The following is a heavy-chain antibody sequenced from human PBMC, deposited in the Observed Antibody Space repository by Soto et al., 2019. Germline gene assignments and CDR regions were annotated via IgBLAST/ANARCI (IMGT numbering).Heavy chain of an antibody. CDR3: AKDHSVGSSGYYTLFDS. CDR2: ISYDGSSK. CDR1: GFTFSNYG. D-gene: IGHD3-22*01. J-gene: IGHJ4*02. V-gene: IGHV3-30*18. Sequence: QVQLVESGGGVVQPGRSLRLSCAASGFTFSNYGMHWVRQAPGKGLEWVAVISYDGSSKYYADSVKGRFTISRDNSKNTLYLNMNSLRAEDTAVYYCAKDHSVGSSGYYTLFDSWGQGTLVTVSS.